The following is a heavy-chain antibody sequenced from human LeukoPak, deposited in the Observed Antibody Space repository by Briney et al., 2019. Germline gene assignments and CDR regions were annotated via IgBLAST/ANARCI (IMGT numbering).Heavy chain of an antibody. J-gene: IGHJ6*02. CDR2: ISYDGSNK. V-gene: IGHV3-30*03. Sequence: GRSLRLSCAASGFTFSSYGMHWVRQAPGKGLEWVAVISYDGSNKYYADSVKGRFTISRDNSKNTLYLQMNSLRAEDTAVYYCARASPLQGATIGYYYGMDVWGQGTTVTVSS. D-gene: IGHD1-26*01. CDR1: GFTFSSYG. CDR3: ARASPLQGATIGYYYGMDV.